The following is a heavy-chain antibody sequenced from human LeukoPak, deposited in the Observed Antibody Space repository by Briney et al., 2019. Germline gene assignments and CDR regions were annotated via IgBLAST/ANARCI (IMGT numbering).Heavy chain of an antibody. J-gene: IGHJ3*02. V-gene: IGHV1-2*02. CDR1: GYTFTGYY. CDR3: ARGGKYYYGSGSYYNFDAFDI. Sequence: ASVKVSCKASGYTFTGYYMHWVRQAPGQGVEWMGWINPNSGGTNYAQKFQGRVTMTRDTSISTAYMELSSLRSEDTAVYYCARGGKYYYGSGSYYNFDAFDIWGQGTMVTVSS. CDR2: INPNSGGT. D-gene: IGHD3-10*01.